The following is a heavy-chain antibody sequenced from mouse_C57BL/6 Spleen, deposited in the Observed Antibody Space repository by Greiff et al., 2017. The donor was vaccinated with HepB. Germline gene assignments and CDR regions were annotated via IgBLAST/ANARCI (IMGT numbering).Heavy chain of an antibody. J-gene: IGHJ2*01. CDR3: ARSGSTYFDY. Sequence: AQLQQPGAELVKPGASVKLSCKASGYTFTSYWMQWVKQRPGQGLEWIGEIDPSDSYTNYNQKFKGKATLTVDTSSSTAYMQLSSLTSEDSAVYYCARSGSTYFDYWGQGTTLTVSS. D-gene: IGHD5-1*01. CDR2: IDPSDSYT. V-gene: IGHV1-50*01. CDR1: GYTFTSYW.